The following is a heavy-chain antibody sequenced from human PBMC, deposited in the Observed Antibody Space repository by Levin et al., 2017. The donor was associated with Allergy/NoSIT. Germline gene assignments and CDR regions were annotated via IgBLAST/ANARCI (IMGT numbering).Heavy chain of an antibody. CDR1: GFTFSNYA. CDR2: ISGSGGNT. D-gene: IGHD3-22*01. V-gene: IGHV3-23*01. CDR3: AKVNRYYYDTSGYSAFDI. J-gene: IGHJ3*02. Sequence: GESLKISCAASGFTFSNYAMSWVRQAPGKGLEWVSAISGSGGNTYYPDSLKGRFTISRDNSKNTLYLQMNSLRAEDTAVYYCAKVNRYYYDTSGYSAFDIWGQGTMVTVSS.